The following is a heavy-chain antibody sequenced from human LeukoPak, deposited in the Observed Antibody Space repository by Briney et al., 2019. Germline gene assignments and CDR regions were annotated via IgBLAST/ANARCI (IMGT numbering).Heavy chain of an antibody. J-gene: IGHJ4*02. CDR2: INHSGST. CDR1: GGSFSGYY. CDR3: ARGGWELPEAYFDH. V-gene: IGHV4-34*01. D-gene: IGHD1-26*01. Sequence: SETLSLTCAVYGGSFSGYYWSWIRQPPGKGLEWIGEINHSGSTNYNPSLKSRVTISVDTSKNQFSLKLTSVTAADTAMYYCARGGWELPEAYFDHWGQGTLVTVSS.